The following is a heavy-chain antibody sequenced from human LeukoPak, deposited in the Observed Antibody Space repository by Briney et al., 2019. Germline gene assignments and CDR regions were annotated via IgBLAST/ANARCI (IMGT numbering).Heavy chain of an antibody. V-gene: IGHV3-53*01. D-gene: IGHD3-22*01. CDR1: GFTLSSNY. CDR3: ARGQNYYDSSGYYHPFYDY. CDR2: IYSGGST. Sequence: GGSLRLSCAASGFTLSSNYMSWVRQAPGKGLEWVSVIYSGGSTYYPDSVKGRFTISRDNSKNTLYLQMNSLRAEDTAVYYCARGQNYYDSSGYYHPFYDYWGQGTLVTVSS. J-gene: IGHJ4*02.